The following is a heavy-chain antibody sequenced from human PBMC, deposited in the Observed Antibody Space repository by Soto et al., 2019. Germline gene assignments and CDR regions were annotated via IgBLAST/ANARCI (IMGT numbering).Heavy chain of an antibody. D-gene: IGHD1-20*01. CDR2: IYYSGST. J-gene: IGHJ5*02. V-gene: IGHV4-39*01. Sequence: SETLSLTCTVSGGSISSSSYYWGWIRQPPGKGLEWIGSIYYSGSTYYNPSLKSRVTISVDTSKNQFSLKLSSVTAADTAVYYCARQAYKITGNIDPWGQGTLVTVSS. CDR1: GGSISSSSYY. CDR3: ARQAYKITGNIDP.